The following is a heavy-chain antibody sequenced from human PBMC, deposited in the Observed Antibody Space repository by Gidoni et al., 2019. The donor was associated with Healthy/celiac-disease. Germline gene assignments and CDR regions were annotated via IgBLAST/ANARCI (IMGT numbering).Heavy chain of an antibody. J-gene: IGHJ3*02. Sequence: QVQLVESGGGVVQPGRSLRLSCAASGFTFSSYAMHWVRQAPGKGLEWVAVISYDGSNKYYADSVKGRFTISRDNSKNTLYLQMNSLRAEDTAVYYCAREGVNDYGDYLGAFDIWGQGTMVTVSS. CDR3: AREGVNDYGDYLGAFDI. D-gene: IGHD4-17*01. CDR1: GFTFSSYA. V-gene: IGHV3-30-3*01. CDR2: ISYDGSNK.